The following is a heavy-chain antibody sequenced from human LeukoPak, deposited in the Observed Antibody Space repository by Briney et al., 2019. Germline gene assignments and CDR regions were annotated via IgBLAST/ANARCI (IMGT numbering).Heavy chain of an antibody. J-gene: IGHJ6*03. Sequence: ASVKVSCKASGYTFTSYDINWVRQATGQGLEWMGWMNPNSGNTGYAQKFQGRVTITRNTSISTAYMELSSQRSEDTAVYYCARWGSGATQGNYYYYMDVWGKGTTVTVSS. CDR3: ARWGSGATQGNYYYYMDV. V-gene: IGHV1-8*03. CDR1: GYTFTSYD. D-gene: IGHD3-16*01. CDR2: MNPNSGNT.